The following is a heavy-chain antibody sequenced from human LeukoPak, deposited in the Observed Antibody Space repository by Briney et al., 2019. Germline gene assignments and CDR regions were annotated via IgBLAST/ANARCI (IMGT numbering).Heavy chain of an antibody. J-gene: IGHJ6*03. D-gene: IGHD4-23*01. Sequence: KASETLSLTCTVSSGSISSSSYYWGWIRQPPGKGLEWIGNIYYNGNTYYNPSLKSRVTISVDTSKNQFSLKLSSVTAADTAVYYCARLTTVVTRRPPYYYYYMDVWGKGTTVTISS. CDR3: ARLTTVVTRRPPYYYYYMDV. CDR2: IYYNGNT. V-gene: IGHV4-39*07. CDR1: SGSISSSSYY.